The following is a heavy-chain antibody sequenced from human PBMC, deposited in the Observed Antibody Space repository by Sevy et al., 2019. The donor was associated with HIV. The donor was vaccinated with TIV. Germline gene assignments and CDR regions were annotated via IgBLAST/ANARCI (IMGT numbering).Heavy chain of an antibody. CDR3: ARGSRYDFWSGYHYYDY. V-gene: IGHV4-31*03. Sequence: SETLSLTCTVSGGSIRSGGYYWSWIRQHPGKGLEWIGYIYYSGSTYYNPSLKSRVTISVDTSKNQFSLKLSSVTAADTAVYYCARGSRYDFWSGYHYYDYWGQGTLVTVSS. CDR1: GGSIRSGGYY. J-gene: IGHJ4*02. D-gene: IGHD3-3*01. CDR2: IYYSGST.